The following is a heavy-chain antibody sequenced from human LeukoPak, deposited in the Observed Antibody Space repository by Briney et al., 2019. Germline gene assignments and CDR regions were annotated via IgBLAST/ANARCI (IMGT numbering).Heavy chain of an antibody. Sequence: GGSLRLSCAATGFTFSSYAMTWVRQPPGKGLEWVSAIGGSTYYADSVKVRFTISRDNSENTLYLQMNSLRAEDTAVYYCAKQYSGGWYYFDYWGQGTLVTVSS. V-gene: IGHV3-23*01. CDR3: AKQYSGGWYYFDY. CDR2: IGGST. CDR1: GFTFSSYA. D-gene: IGHD6-19*01. J-gene: IGHJ4*02.